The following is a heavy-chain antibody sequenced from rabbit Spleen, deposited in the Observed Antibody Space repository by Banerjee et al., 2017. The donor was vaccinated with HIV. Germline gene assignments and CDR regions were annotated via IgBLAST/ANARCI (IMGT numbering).Heavy chain of an antibody. Sequence: QEQLEESGGGLVKPGASLTLTCIASGVSFSGDSFSGDSYMCWVRQAPGKGLEWIVCIDTGSSGFTYFASWAKGRFTISKTSSTTVTLQMTSLTAADTATYFCARDTGSSFSSYGMDLWGPGTLVTVS. CDR1: GVSFSGDSF. J-gene: IGHJ6*01. V-gene: IGHV1S45*01. CDR3: ARDTGSSFSSYGMDL. D-gene: IGHD8-1*01. CDR2: IDTGSSGFT.